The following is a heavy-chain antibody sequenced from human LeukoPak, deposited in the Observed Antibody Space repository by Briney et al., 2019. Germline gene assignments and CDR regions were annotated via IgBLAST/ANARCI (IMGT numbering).Heavy chain of an antibody. CDR2: IYYSGGT. CDR3: ARQSRSIAAAVAG. J-gene: IGHJ4*02. D-gene: IGHD6-13*01. CDR1: GGSISTTSYY. Sequence: SETLSLTCTVSGGSISTTSYYGGWIRQPPGEGLEWIGSIYYSGGTYYNASLKSRLTITVDTSKNQFSLKLGSVTAADTAVYYCARQSRSIAAAVAGWGQGTLVTVSS. V-gene: IGHV4-39*01.